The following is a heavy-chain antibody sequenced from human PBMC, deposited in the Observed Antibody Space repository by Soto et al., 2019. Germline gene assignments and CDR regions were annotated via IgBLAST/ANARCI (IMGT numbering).Heavy chain of an antibody. CDR2: IDPKGGDT. J-gene: IGHJ5*02. V-gene: IGHV1-2*02. Sequence: ASVKVSCKASGYTFTENQIHWLRRAPGQRLEWMGRIDPKGGDTTFAQTYQGRVTMTRDTSSNTVYMKLTRLTSDDTAIYYCARRQLRDYIRWSFDPWGQGTLVTVSS. CDR1: GYTFTENQ. D-gene: IGHD3-16*01. CDR3: ARRQLRDYIRWSFDP.